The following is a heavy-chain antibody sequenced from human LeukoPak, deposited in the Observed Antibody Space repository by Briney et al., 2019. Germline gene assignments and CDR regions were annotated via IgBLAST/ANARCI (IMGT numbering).Heavy chain of an antibody. CDR1: GGSFSGYY. J-gene: IGHJ4*02. D-gene: IGHD2-21*01. Sequence: LETLSLTCAVYGGSFSGYYWSWIREPPGEGPGWIGEINHSGSTNYNPPLKSRVTISVDTSKNQFSLKLSSVTAADTAVYYCARGRITGYGRIFVVIAPFDYWGQGTLVTVSS. CDR3: ARGRITGYGRIFVVIAPFDY. CDR2: INHSGST. V-gene: IGHV4-34*01.